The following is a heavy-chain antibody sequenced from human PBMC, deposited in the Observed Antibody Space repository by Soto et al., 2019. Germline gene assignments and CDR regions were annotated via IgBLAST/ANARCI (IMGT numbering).Heavy chain of an antibody. CDR1: AFTFSSYA. Sequence: EVQLLESGGGLVQPGGSLRLSCAASAFTFSSYAMRWVRQSPGKGLEWVSGISGSGISTYYADSVKGRFSISRDNSKNTLYLQMDSLRAEDTAVYYCARDPGAITVAGNFDYWGQGTLVNVSS. CDR3: ARDPGAITVAGNFDY. J-gene: IGHJ4*02. CDR2: ISGSGIST. V-gene: IGHV3-23*01. D-gene: IGHD6-19*01.